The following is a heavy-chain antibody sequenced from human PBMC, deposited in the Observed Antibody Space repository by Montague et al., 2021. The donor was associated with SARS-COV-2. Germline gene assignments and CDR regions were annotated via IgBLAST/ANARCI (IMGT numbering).Heavy chain of an antibody. CDR1: GFSLSTSGAG. J-gene: IGHJ4*02. D-gene: IGHD3-10*01. Sequence: PALVKPTQTLTLTCTFSGFSLSTSGAGVGWIRQPPGKALEWLALIYGDDDKRYSPSLKSRLTITKDTSKNQVVLTMTNMDPVDTATFYCAQSNGGSGSYLFFDYWGQGTLVTVSS. CDR3: AQSNGGSGSYLFFDY. V-gene: IGHV2-5*02. CDR2: IYGDDDK.